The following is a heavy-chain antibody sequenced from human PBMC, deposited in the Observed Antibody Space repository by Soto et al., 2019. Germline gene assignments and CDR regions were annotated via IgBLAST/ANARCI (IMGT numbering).Heavy chain of an antibody. CDR1: GFTFSYYW. CDR2: IRSDGGEE. V-gene: IGHV3-7*05. Sequence: EVQLMESGGCVVQPGGSLRLSCAASGFTFSYYWMTWVRQAPGKGLEWVANIRSDGGEEHYVDYVKGRFSVSRDNAKESLYLQMNSLIIEDTDVYYCARDATYRDSSFYYDVFDIWGQGTRVTVSS. D-gene: IGHD3-22*01. CDR3: ARDATYRDSSFYYDVFDI. J-gene: IGHJ3*02.